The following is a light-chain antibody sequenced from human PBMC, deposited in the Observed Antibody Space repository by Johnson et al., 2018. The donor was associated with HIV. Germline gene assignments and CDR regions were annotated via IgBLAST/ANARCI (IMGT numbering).Light chain of an antibody. V-gene: IGLV1-51*02. CDR1: SFNIGINF. J-gene: IGLJ1*01. Sequence: QSVLTQPPSVSAAPGQRVTISCSGSSFNIGINFVSWYQQVPGTAPKLLICESNKRPSGIHNRFSGSKSGTSATLGITGLQTGDEADYYCGTWVSSLSVYVFGTGTKVTVL. CDR3: GTWVSSLSVYV. CDR2: ESN.